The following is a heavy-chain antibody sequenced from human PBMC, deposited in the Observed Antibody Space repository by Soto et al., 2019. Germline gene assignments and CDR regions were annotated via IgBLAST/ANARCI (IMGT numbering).Heavy chain of an antibody. Sequence: PGGSLRLSCAASGFTFSSYGMHWVRQAPGKGLEWVAVIWYDGSNKYYADSVKGRFTISRDNSKNTLYLQRNSLRAEDTAVYYCARDGSGSPTDYYYYGMDVWGQGTTVTVSS. CDR3: ARDGSGSPTDYYYYGMDV. J-gene: IGHJ6*02. CDR2: IWYDGSNK. CDR1: GFTFSSYG. V-gene: IGHV3-33*01. D-gene: IGHD1-26*01.